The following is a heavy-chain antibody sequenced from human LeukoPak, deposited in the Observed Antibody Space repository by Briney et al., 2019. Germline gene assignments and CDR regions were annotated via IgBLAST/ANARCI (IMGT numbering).Heavy chain of an antibody. V-gene: IGHV4-30-4*07. Sequence: PSQTLSLTRAVSGGSISSGGYSWSWIRQPPGKGLEWIGYIYYSGSTYYNPSLKSRVTISVDTSKNQFSLKLSSVTAADTAVYYCARLDIQSNRCGGDCYFFDYWGQGTLVTVSS. D-gene: IGHD2-21*02. CDR3: ARLDIQSNRCGGDCYFFDY. J-gene: IGHJ4*02. CDR2: IYYSGST. CDR1: GGSISSGGYS.